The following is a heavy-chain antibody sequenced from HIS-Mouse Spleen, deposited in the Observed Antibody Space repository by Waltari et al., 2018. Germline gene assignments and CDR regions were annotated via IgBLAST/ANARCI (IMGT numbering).Heavy chain of an antibody. V-gene: IGHV4-39*07. D-gene: IGHD6-13*01. J-gene: IGHJ2*01. CDR1: GGSISSSSYY. Sequence: QLQLQESGPGLVKPSETLSLTCHVSGGSISSSSYYWGWIRQPPGKGLEWIGIIYYRGSTYYNPSLKSRVTISVDTSKNQFSLKLSSVTAVDTAVYYCAREIPYSSSWYDWYFDLWGRGTLVTVSS. CDR2: IYYRGST. CDR3: AREIPYSSSWYDWYFDL.